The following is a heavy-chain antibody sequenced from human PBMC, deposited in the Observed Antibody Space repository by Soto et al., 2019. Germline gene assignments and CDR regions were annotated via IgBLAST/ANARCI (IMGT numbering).Heavy chain of an antibody. Sequence: EVQVLESGGGLVQPGGSLRLSCAASGFTFNCCAMTWVRRAPEKGLEWVSSINKGGDYTYYAESVKGRFTISRDNSKNTVFLQMNSLRAEDTAVYYCAKLAGHSGWYSDYWGQGTLVTVSS. CDR1: GFTFNCCA. V-gene: IGHV3-23*05. D-gene: IGHD6-19*01. CDR3: AKLAGHSGWYSDY. CDR2: INKGGDYT. J-gene: IGHJ4*02.